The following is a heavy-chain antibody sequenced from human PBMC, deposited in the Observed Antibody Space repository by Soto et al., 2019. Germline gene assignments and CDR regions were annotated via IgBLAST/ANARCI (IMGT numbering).Heavy chain of an antibody. CDR2: ISSSSSVI. J-gene: IGHJ6*03. CDR1: GFILSDCA. CDR3: AEGLSWGSNWYYYMDV. Sequence: EVQLVESGGGLVQPGGSLRLSCATSGFILSDCAMNWVRQAPGKGLEWVSYISSSSSVIDYADSVKGRFTVSRDNARNLPYLPMNRPGGEDTAVDFLAEGLSWGSNWYYYMDVWGKGTTVTVSS. V-gene: IGHV3-48*01. D-gene: IGHD7-27*01.